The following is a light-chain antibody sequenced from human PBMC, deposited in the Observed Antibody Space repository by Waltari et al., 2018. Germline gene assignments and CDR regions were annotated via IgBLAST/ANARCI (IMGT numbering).Light chain of an antibody. CDR1: QSVSSY. V-gene: IGKV3D-11*02. CDR3: QQRSNWPIFT. CDR2: DAS. Sequence: EIVLTQSPATLSLSPGERATLSCRASQSVSSYLAWYQQKPGQAPRLLIYDASNRATGIPARFSGSGPGTDFTLTINSLEPEDFAVYYCQQRSNWPIFTFGPGTKVDIK. J-gene: IGKJ3*01.